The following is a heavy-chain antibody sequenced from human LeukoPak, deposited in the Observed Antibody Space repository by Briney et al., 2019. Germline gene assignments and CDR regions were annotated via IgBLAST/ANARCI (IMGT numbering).Heavy chain of an antibody. D-gene: IGHD6-13*01. CDR2: ISSSSSYT. V-gene: IGHV3-11*06. J-gene: IGHJ5*02. Sequence: GGSLRLSCAASGFTFSDYYMSWIRQAPGKGLEWVSHISSSSSYTNYADSVKGRFTISRDNAKNSLYLQMNSLRAEDTAVYYCARISSSWPGNSWFDPWGQGTLVTVSS. CDR3: ARISSSWPGNSWFDP. CDR1: GFTFSDYY.